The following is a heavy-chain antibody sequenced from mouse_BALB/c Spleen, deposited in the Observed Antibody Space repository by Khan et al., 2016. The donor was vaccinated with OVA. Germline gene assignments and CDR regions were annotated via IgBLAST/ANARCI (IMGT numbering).Heavy chain of an antibody. CDR1: GYSITSDYA. V-gene: IGHV3-2*02. D-gene: IGHD1-1*01. CDR2: ISYSGST. J-gene: IGHJ2*01. CDR3: ARDYGSSYYYFDY. Sequence: EVQLQESGPGLVKPSQSLSLTCTVTGYSITSDYAWNWIRQFPGNKLEWMGYISYSGSTSYNPSPKSRISSTRDTSKNQFFLQLNSVTTEDTATYYCARDYGSSYYYFDYWGQGTTLTVSS.